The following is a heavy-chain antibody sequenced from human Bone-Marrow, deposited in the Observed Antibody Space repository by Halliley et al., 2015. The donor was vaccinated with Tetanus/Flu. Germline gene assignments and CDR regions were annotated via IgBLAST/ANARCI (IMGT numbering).Heavy chain of an antibody. CDR1: GDSISPYY. J-gene: IGHJ3*01. D-gene: IGHD6-25*01. CDR2: VHHSGSP. V-gene: IGHV4-59*08. CDR3: ARRGRLSEAFDV. Sequence: TLSLTCTVSGDSISPYYWSWIRQPPGKRLEWIGHVHHSGSPNYNPSLKSRVTISVDTSKNQFSLKLSSVTATDTAVYYCARRGRLSEAFDVWGQGKMVTASS.